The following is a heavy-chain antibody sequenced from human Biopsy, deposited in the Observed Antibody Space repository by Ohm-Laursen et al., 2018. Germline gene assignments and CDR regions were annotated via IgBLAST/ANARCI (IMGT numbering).Heavy chain of an antibody. CDR1: GGSFTGHY. CDR3: ARGSNDFGGLYFPR. Sequence: SDTLSLTCTVSGGSFTGHYWTWIQQPPGKGLEWIGHISHTGYTSYKSSLKSRVTISLDTSRKHFSLRLSSLTAADTAVYYCARGSNDFGGLYFPRWGQGTLLTVSS. D-gene: IGHD4-23*01. J-gene: IGHJ4*02. CDR2: ISHTGYT. V-gene: IGHV4-59*11.